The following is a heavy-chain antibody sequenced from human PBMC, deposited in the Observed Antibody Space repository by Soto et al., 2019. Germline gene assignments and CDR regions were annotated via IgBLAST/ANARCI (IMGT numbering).Heavy chain of an antibody. CDR1: GFSLTTSGVG. D-gene: IGHD4-17*01. CDR3: AHFHGRTDDYGDDVSFDP. J-gene: IGHJ5*02. CDR2: IYWADDK. Sequence: QITLKESGPTLVKPTQTLTLTGTFSGFSLTTSGVGVGWIRQPPGTAREWLALIYWADDKRSSPSLTSRLTITKDTSKIQVGLTMTTIDPVDTASYYCAHFHGRTDDYGDDVSFDPWGQGTLVTVAS. V-gene: IGHV2-5*02.